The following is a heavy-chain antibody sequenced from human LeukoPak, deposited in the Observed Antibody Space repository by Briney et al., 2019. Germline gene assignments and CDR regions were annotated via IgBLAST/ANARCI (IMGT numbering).Heavy chain of an antibody. CDR2: TNPDGSAE. J-gene: IGHJ4*02. CDR1: GFTFRNYW. V-gene: IGHV3-7*01. CDR3: ARDGVLNTSFDS. D-gene: IGHD2-8*01. Sequence: PGGSLRLSCAASGFTFRNYWMGWVRQAPGKGLERGAHTNPDGSAEYYADSVRGRFTTSRDNATNFLYLQMNRLRAEDTAVYYCARDGVLNTSFDSWGAGTLVTVSS.